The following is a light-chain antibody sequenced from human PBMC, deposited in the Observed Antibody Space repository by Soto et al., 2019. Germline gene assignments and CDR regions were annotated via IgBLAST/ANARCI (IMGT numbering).Light chain of an antibody. J-gene: IGKJ4*01. V-gene: IGKV1-39*01. Sequence: DIQMTQSPSSLSASVGDRVTITCRASQSINSFLNWYQQKPGKAPKLLIYCASGLQSGVLSRFSGSGSGTDFTLTISSLQPEDFATYYCQQSYILPLTFGGGTKVDIK. CDR1: QSINSF. CDR2: CAS. CDR3: QQSYILPLT.